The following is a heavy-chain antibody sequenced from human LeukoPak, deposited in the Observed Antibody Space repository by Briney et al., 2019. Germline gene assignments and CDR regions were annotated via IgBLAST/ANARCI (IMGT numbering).Heavy chain of an antibody. CDR3: ARAGGSWYHPFDY. Sequence: SETLSLTCTVSGVSISTYYWSWIRQPPGKGLEWIGYIYYSGSTNHNPSLKSRVTISVDTSKNQFSLKLSSVTAADTAVYYCARAGGSWYHPFDYWGQGVLVTVSS. D-gene: IGHD6-13*01. CDR1: GVSISTYY. V-gene: IGHV4-59*01. J-gene: IGHJ4*02. CDR2: IYYSGST.